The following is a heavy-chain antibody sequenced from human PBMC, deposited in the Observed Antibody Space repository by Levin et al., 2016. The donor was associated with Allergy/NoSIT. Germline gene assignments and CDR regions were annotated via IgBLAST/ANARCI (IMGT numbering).Heavy chain of an antibody. Sequence: WIRQPPGKGLDWVAVISSDGSDKYYADSVKDRFTISRDNSRNTFYLQMDSLRAEDTAVYSCARKGTTSGYSDTLDIWGLGTMVTVSS. J-gene: IGHJ3*02. CDR2: ISSDGSDK. CDR3: ARKGTTSGYSDTLDI. D-gene: IGHD3-22*01. V-gene: IGHV3-30*04.